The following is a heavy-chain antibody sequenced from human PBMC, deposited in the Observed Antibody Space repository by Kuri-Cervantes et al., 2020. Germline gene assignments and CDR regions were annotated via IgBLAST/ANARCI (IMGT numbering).Heavy chain of an antibody. V-gene: IGHV3-7*01. D-gene: IGHD3-3*01. CDR1: GFTFSSYW. CDR3: ARDMGLGVVITSGLHAFDI. Sequence: GESLKISCVGSGFTFSSYWMSWVRQAPGKGLEWVANIKQDGSEKYYVGSVKGRFTISRDNSKNTLYLQMDSLRAEDTAVYYCARDMGLGVVITSGLHAFDIWGQGTTITVSS. CDR2: IKQDGSEK. J-gene: IGHJ3*02.